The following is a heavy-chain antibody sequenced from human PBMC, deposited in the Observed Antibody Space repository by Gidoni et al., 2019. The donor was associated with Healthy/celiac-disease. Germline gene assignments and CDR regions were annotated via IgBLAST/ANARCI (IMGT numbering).Heavy chain of an antibody. J-gene: IGHJ4*02. CDR2: IKHSGST. Sequence: QVQLQQWGAGLLKPSETLSLTCAVYGRSFSGYYWSWIRQPPGKGLEWIGEIKHSGSTNYNPSLKSRVTISVDTSRNQFSLKLSSVTAADTAVYYCARLRGSRDYWGQGTLVTVSS. V-gene: IGHV4-34*01. D-gene: IGHD1-26*01. CDR3: ARLRGSRDY. CDR1: GRSFSGYY.